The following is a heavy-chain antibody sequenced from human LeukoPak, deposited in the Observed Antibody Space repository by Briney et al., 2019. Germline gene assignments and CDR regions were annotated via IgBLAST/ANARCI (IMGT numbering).Heavy chain of an antibody. Sequence: GGSLRLSCAASGFTFSSYSMNWVRQAPGKGLEWVSFISSSSSTIYYADSVKGRFTISRDNSKNTLYLQMNSLRAEDTAVYYCARDYRGIRLGEFYFDYWGQGTLVTVSS. CDR1: GFTFSSYS. CDR2: ISSSSSTI. V-gene: IGHV3-48*01. CDR3: ARDYRGIRLGEFYFDY. J-gene: IGHJ4*02. D-gene: IGHD3-16*01.